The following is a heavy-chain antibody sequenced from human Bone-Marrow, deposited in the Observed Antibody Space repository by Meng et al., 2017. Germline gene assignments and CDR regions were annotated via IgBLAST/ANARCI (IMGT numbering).Heavy chain of an antibody. J-gene: IGHJ4*02. D-gene: IGHD4-17*01. Sequence: ASVKVSCKPSGYNFPDYWLHWVRRAPGQGLEWMGRIDPKSGDTHYAQRFQGRVTMTGDTSISTAYMELSGLRSDDTAMYYCARRRNGDRLFDYWGQGTLVTVSS. V-gene: IGHV1-2*06. CDR2: IDPKSGDT. CDR3: ARRRNGDRLFDY. CDR1: GYNFPDYW.